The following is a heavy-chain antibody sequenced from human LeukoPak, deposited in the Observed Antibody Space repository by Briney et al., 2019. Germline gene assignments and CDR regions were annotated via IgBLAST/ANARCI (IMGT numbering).Heavy chain of an antibody. J-gene: IGHJ4*02. D-gene: IGHD3-22*01. Sequence: SETLSLTCTVSGGSIGSSTNYWGWIRQPPGKGLEWIGSMYYPVTSGSTYYSPSLKSRVTMSVDTSKNQFSLNLSSVTAADTAVYYCAREQGYYYDSSGYYRFDYWGQGTLVTVSS. V-gene: IGHV4-39*02. CDR1: GGSIGSSTNY. CDR3: AREQGYYYDSSGYYRFDY. CDR2: MYYPVTSGST.